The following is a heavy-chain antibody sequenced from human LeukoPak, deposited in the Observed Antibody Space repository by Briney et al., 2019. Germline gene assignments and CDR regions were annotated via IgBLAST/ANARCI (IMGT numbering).Heavy chain of an antibody. CDR2: IGRSGSPV. CDR1: GFTFSSYG. CDR3: ARRFDY. Sequence: GGSLRLSCAASGFTFSSYGMNLVRQAPGKGLEWISSIGRSGSPVYNTDSLKGRFSISRDNAKNTLYLQLNSLRAEDTAVYYCARRFDYWGQGTLVTVSS. V-gene: IGHV3-48*03. J-gene: IGHJ4*02.